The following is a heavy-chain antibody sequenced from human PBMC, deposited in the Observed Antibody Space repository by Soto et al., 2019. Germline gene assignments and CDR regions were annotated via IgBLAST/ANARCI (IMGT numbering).Heavy chain of an antibody. CDR3: ARDGSSFGPTDI. CDR2: INPSGDSI. V-gene: IGHV1-46*01. Sequence: ASVKVSCKASGYSFSSYYMHWVRQAPGQGLEWMGVINPSGDSITYAQKFQGRVTMTKDTSTSTLFMEVSSLRSEDTAVYYCARDGSSFGPTDIWGQGTMVTVSS. CDR1: GYSFSSYY. J-gene: IGHJ3*02. D-gene: IGHD6-13*01.